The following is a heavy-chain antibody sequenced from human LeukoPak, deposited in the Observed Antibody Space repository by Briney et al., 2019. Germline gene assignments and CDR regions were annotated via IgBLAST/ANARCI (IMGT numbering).Heavy chain of an antibody. D-gene: IGHD3-16*01. J-gene: IGHJ4*02. CDR3: ATRPINCIITNCYVDY. Sequence: ASVKVSCKASGGTFSSYAISWVRQAPGQGLEWMGWMNPNSGATSYAREFQDRVTMTRDTSLSTAYMELSRLRSDDTAIYFCATRPINCIITNCYVDYWGQGTLVTVSS. V-gene: IGHV1-2*02. CDR2: MNPNSGAT. CDR1: GGTFSSYA.